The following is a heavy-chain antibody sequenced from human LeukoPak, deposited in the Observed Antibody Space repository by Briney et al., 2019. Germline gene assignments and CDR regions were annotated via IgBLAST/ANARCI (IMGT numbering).Heavy chain of an antibody. J-gene: IGHJ2*01. CDR3: GRETGYWYLDP. Sequence: SETLSLTCVVSGYSISSGYYWGWIRQPPGKGLEWIARIDYSGNTYYSPSLKSRVTISVDTSKNHFSVKLDSVTAADTAVYYCGRETGYWYLDPWGRGTLVTVSS. D-gene: IGHD1-14*01. V-gene: IGHV4-38-2*01. CDR1: GYSISSGYY. CDR2: IDYSGNT.